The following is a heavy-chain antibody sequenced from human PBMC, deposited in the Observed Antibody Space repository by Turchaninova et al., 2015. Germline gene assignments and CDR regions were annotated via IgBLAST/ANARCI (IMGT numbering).Heavy chain of an antibody. Sequence: ETLSLTCAVYGGSFSGYYWSWIRQPPGKGLEWIGEINHSGSTNYNPSLKSRVTISVDTSKNQFSLKLSSVTAADTAVYYCARRLAVAGKLDYWGKGTLVTVSS. D-gene: IGHD6-19*01. J-gene: IGHJ4*02. V-gene: IGHV4-34*01. CDR1: GGSFSGYY. CDR3: ARRLAVAGKLDY. CDR2: INHSGST.